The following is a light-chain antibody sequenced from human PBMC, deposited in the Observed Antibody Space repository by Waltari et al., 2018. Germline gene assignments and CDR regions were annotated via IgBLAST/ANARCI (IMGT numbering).Light chain of an antibody. J-gene: IGLJ2*01. V-gene: IGLV2-14*01. Sequence: QSALTPPASVSGSPGQSITLSCTGTSSDDGTYNYLSWFQQHPGKAPELMIYEVTHRPSGVSDRFSGSKSGNTASLTIYGLQAEDEADYYCSSYTSSNSVVFGGGTKVTVL. CDR2: EVT. CDR1: SSDDGTYNY. CDR3: SSYTSSNSVV.